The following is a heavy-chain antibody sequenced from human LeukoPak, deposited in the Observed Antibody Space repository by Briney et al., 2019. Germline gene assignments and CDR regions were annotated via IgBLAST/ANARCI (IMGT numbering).Heavy chain of an antibody. D-gene: IGHD3-16*01. CDR1: GFSFSDYD. J-gene: IGHJ1*01. V-gene: IGHV3-69-1*02. Sequence: GGSLRLSCSASGFSFSDYDMNWVRQGPGKGLEWVSAISGRSNGESIKGRFTISRDNAKNSLYLQLDSLGVEDTAVYYCGRAFPPLRTSSAGDLWGQGTLVTVSS. CDR3: GRAFPPLRTSSAGDL. CDR2: ISGRS.